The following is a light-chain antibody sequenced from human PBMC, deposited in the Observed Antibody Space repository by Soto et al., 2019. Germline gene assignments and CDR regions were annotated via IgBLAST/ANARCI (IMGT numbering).Light chain of an antibody. V-gene: IGLV1-40*01. Sequence: QPVLTQPPSGYGAPGQRVTISCTGSSSNIGAGYDVQWYQQLPGTAPKLLMYGNTNRPSGVPDRFSGSKSGTSASLAITGLQAEDEADYHCQSYDSSLTALYVFGTGTKVTVL. CDR2: GNT. CDR3: QSYDSSLTALYV. CDR1: SSNIGAGYD. J-gene: IGLJ1*01.